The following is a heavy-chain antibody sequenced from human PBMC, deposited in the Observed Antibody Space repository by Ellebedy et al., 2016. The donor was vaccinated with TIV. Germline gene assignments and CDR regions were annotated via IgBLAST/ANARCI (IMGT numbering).Heavy chain of an antibody. CDR2: IYSGGGT. CDR1: GFTVSSNS. V-gene: IGHV3-66*01. Sequence: GESLKISCAASGFTVSSNSMKWVRQAPGKGLEWVSVIYSGGGTSYADSVKGRFTIFRDTSKNTLFLQMNSLRAEDTAVYYCARKHLYGLDWGQGTLVTVSS. CDR3: ARKHLYGLD. J-gene: IGHJ4*02. D-gene: IGHD3-10*01.